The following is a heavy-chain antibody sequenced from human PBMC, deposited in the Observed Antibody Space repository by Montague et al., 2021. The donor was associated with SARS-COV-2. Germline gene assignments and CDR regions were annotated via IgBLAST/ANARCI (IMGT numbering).Heavy chain of an antibody. D-gene: IGHD2-21*01. CDR3: ARIPYGDVI. Sequence: SLRLSCAASGFTVSSNYMSWVRQTPGKGLEWASVIYSGGSTYYADSVKGRFTISRDNSKNTLYLQMNSLRAEDTAVYYCARIPYGDVIWGQGTLVTVSS. CDR2: IYSGGST. J-gene: IGHJ4*02. V-gene: IGHV3-53*01. CDR1: GFTVSSNY.